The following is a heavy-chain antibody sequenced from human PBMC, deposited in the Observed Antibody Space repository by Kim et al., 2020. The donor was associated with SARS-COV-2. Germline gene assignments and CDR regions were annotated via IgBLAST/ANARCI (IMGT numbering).Heavy chain of an antibody. CDR3: AREVGATWGPSYYFDY. J-gene: IGHJ4*02. D-gene: IGHD1-26*01. CDR1: GYTFTGYY. CDR2: INPNSGGT. V-gene: IGHV1-2*02. Sequence: ASVKVSCKASGYTFTGYYMHWVRQAPGQGLEWMGWINPNSGGTNYAQKFQGRVTMTRDTSISTAYMELSRLRSDDTAVYYCAREVGATWGPSYYFDYWGQGTLVTVSS.